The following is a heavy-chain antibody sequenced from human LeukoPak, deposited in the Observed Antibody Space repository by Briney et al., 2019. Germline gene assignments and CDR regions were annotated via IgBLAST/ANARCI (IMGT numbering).Heavy chain of an antibody. V-gene: IGHV4-59*02. Sequence: SETLSLTCTVSGGYVTGYYWSWIRQPPGKALEWIGYIYYSGNTNSNPSLKSRVTISVDPSKNQFSLKLSSVTAADTAVYYCARQPANLYFDYWGQGALVTVSS. CDR1: GGYVTGYY. J-gene: IGHJ4*02. D-gene: IGHD1-14*01. CDR2: IYYSGNT. CDR3: ARQPANLYFDY.